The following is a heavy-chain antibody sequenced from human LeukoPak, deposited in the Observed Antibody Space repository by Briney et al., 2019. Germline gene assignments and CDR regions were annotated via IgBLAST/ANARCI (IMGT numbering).Heavy chain of an antibody. Sequence: TGGSLRLSCAASGFTFSDYYMSWIRQAPGKGLEWVSYIDHSGSAIYYADSVKGRFTISRDNAKNSLFLQMNSLRVEDTAVYYCAKFKGQGITMIVIWGQGTLVTVSS. V-gene: IGHV3-11*01. CDR2: IDHSGSAI. J-gene: IGHJ4*02. D-gene: IGHD3-22*01. CDR1: GFTFSDYY. CDR3: AKFKGQGITMIVI.